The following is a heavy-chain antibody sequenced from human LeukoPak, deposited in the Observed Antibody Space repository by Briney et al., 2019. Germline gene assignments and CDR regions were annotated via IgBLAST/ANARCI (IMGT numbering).Heavy chain of an antibody. V-gene: IGHV3-15*01. CDR1: GFTFSSSA. CDR3: ADYYASGSYPP. D-gene: IGHD3-10*01. J-gene: IGHJ5*02. Sequence: AGGSLRLSCAASGFTFSSSAMSWVRQAPGKGLEWVGRILSKTSGGTTDYATPVKGRFTISRDDSKNMLYLHMNSLQIEDTAVYYCADYYASGSYPPWGQGTLVTVSS. CDR2: ILSKTSGGTT.